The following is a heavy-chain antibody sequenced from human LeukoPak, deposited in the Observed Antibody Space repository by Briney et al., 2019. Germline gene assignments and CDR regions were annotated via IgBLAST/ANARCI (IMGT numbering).Heavy chain of an antibody. V-gene: IGHV1-69*04. D-gene: IGHD2-21*02. CDR1: GGTFSSYA. CDR3: ARFYCGGDCQKVHYGMDV. CDR2: IIPILGIA. J-gene: IGHJ6*02. Sequence: SVKVSCKASGGTFSSYAISWVRQAPGQGLEWMGRIIPILGIANYAQKFQGRVTITADKSTSTAYMELSSLRSEDTAVYYCARFYCGGDCQKVHYGMDVWGQGTTVTVSS.